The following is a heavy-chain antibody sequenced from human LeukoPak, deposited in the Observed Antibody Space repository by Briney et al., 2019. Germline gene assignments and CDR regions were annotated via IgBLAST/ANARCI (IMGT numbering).Heavy chain of an antibody. Sequence: GGSLRLSCAASGVTISSYGLHWVRQTPGKGLEWVAVIWYDGSHKYYADSVKGRFTISRDNSKNTLYLQMNSLRAQDTAVYYCAKDRRWLLSPLDYWGQGTVVTVSS. J-gene: IGHJ4*02. D-gene: IGHD5-24*01. CDR2: IWYDGSHK. CDR1: GVTISSYG. CDR3: AKDRRWLLSPLDY. V-gene: IGHV3-33*06.